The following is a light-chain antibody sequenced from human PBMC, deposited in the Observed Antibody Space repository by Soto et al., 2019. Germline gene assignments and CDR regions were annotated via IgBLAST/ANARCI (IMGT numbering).Light chain of an antibody. CDR2: GTY. V-gene: IGKV1-17*03. CDR3: LQHNSYPIT. J-gene: IGKJ5*01. Sequence: DIQMTQSPSAMSASVGDRVTITCLASQGINNHLVWFQQRPGKVPKRLIFGTYNLESGVPSRFSGSGSGTEFTLTISGLQPEDFAIYYCLQHNSYPITLGQGTRREIK. CDR1: QGINNH.